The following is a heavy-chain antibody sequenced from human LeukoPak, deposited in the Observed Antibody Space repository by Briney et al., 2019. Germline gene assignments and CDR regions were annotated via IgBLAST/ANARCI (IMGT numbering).Heavy chain of an antibody. CDR3: ARDRYGSGWPSPHDY. V-gene: IGHV1-2*06. CDR1: GYTFTGYY. CDR2: INPNSGGT. J-gene: IGHJ4*02. Sequence: ASVKVSCKASGYTFTGYYMHWVRQAPGQGLEWMGRINPNSGGTNYAQKFQGRVTMTRDTSISTAYKELSRLGSDDTAVYYCARDRYGSGWPSPHDYWGQGTLVTVSS. D-gene: IGHD6-19*01.